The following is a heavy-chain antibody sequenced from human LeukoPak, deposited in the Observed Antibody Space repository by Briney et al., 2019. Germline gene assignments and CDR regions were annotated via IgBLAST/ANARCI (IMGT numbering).Heavy chain of an antibody. CDR3: ARMGTIVPAASAFDI. D-gene: IGHD2-2*01. Sequence: GGSLRLSCAASGFTFSSYWMSWVRQAPGKGLEWVANIKQDGSEKYYVDSVKGRFTISRDNAKNSLYLQMNSLRAEDTAVYYCARMGTIVPAASAFDIWGQGTMVTVSS. V-gene: IGHV3-7*01. J-gene: IGHJ3*02. CDR1: GFTFSSYW. CDR2: IKQDGSEK.